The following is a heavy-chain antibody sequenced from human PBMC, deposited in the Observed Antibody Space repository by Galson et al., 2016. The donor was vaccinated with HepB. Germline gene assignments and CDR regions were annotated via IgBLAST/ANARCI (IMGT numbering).Heavy chain of an antibody. CDR2: ITSSGVGT. CDR1: GFTFNAYA. CDR3: ASDHGGNPGSDY. V-gene: IGHV3-23*01. D-gene: IGHD4-23*01. Sequence: SLRLSCAASGFTFNAYAMSWVRQSPGKGLEWVSAITSSGVGTLYTDSVKGRFTISRDNSMNMLYLQMHSLRTEDTALYYCASDHGGNPGSDYWGQGTLVTVSS. J-gene: IGHJ4*02.